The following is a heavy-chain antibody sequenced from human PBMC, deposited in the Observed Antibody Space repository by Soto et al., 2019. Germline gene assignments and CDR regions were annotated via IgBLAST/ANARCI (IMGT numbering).Heavy chain of an antibody. V-gene: IGHV1-69*13. CDR2: IIPIFGTA. Sequence: PSVKVSCKASGGTFSSYAISWVRQAPGQGLEWMGGIIPIFGTANYAQKFQGRVTITADESTSTVYMELSSLRSEDTAVYSCATPRGRSDDLTYFDYWGQGTLVTVSS. J-gene: IGHJ4*02. CDR3: ATPRGRSDDLTYFDY. D-gene: IGHD3-10*01. CDR1: GGTFSSYA.